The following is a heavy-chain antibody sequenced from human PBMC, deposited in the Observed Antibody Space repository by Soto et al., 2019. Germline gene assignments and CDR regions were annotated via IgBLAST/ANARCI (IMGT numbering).Heavy chain of an antibody. D-gene: IGHD3-10*01. J-gene: IGHJ4*02. CDR3: ARLGIGVGADKGDFDY. CDR2: IYYSGST. CDR1: GGSISSSSYY. Sequence: SETLSLTCTVSGGSISSSSYYWGWIRQPPGKGLEWIGSIYYSGSTYYNPSLKSRVTISVDTSKNQFSLKLSSVTAADTAVYYCARLGIGVGADKGDFDYWGQGTLVTVSS. V-gene: IGHV4-39*01.